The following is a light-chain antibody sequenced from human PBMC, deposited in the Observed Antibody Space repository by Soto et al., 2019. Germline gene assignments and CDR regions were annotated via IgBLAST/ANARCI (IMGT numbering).Light chain of an antibody. CDR3: QSYDRSLSGVYV. Sequence: QSVLTQPPSVSGAPGQRVTISCTGSNSNIGADYDVHWYQQLPGTAPKLLIHGNNNRPSGVPDRFSGSKSGTSASLAISGLQPEDEADYFCQSYDRSLSGVYVFGTGTKLTVL. CDR2: GNN. V-gene: IGLV1-40*01. J-gene: IGLJ1*01. CDR1: NSNIGADYD.